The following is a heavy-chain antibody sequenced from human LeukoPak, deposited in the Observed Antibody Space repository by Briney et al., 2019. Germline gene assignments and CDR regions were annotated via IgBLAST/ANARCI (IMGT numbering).Heavy chain of an antibody. V-gene: IGHV4-39*01. D-gene: IGHD4-17*01. Sequence: SETLSLTCTVSGGSISSSSYYWGWIRQPPGKGLEWIGSIYYSRSTYYNPSLKSRVTISVDTSKNQFSLKLSSVTAADTAVYYCARCGDYADYYYYGMDVWGQGTTVTVSS. CDR2: IYYSRST. J-gene: IGHJ6*02. CDR3: ARCGDYADYYYYGMDV. CDR1: GGSISSSSYY.